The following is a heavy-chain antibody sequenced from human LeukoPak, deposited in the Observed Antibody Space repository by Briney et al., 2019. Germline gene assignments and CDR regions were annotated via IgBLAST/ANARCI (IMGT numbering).Heavy chain of an antibody. CDR1: GFTFSIYA. Sequence: GGSLRLSCAASGFTFSIYAMSWVRQAPGKGLEWVSGISGSGGSTYYADSVKGRFTISRDNSKNTLYLQMNSLRAEDTAVYYCAKAPVTTCRGAFCYPFDYWGLGTLVTVSS. V-gene: IGHV3-23*01. D-gene: IGHD2-15*01. J-gene: IGHJ4*02. CDR2: ISGSGGST. CDR3: AKAPVTTCRGAFCYPFDY.